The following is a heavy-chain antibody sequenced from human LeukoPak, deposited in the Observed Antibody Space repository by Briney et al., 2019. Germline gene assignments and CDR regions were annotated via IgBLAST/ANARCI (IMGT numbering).Heavy chain of an antibody. D-gene: IGHD3-22*01. V-gene: IGHV4-59*01. CDR3: ARNYDSSGYTAFGY. Sequence: KPSETLSLTCTVSGGSISSYYWSWIRQPPGKGLEWIGHIYYSGGTNYNPSLKSRVTISVDTSKSQFSLNLSSVTAADTAVYYCARNYDSSGYTAFGYWGRGTLVTVSS. J-gene: IGHJ4*02. CDR2: IYYSGGT. CDR1: GGSISSYY.